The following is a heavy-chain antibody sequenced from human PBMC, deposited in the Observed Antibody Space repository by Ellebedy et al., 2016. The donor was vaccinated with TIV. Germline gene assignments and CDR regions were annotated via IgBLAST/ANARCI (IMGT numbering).Heavy chain of an antibody. J-gene: IGHJ4*02. CDR3: AFSQWEPKLDS. CDR2: IYHGGPT. V-gene: IGHV4-34*01. D-gene: IGHD1-14*01. CDR1: GASLSGFY. Sequence: SETLSLXXGVYGASLSGFYGSWIRQSPGKGLEWIGEIYHGGPTNYNPSLKGRISISMDTSKSEFSLNVKSVTAADTAFYYCAFSQWEPKLDSWGQGTLVTVSS.